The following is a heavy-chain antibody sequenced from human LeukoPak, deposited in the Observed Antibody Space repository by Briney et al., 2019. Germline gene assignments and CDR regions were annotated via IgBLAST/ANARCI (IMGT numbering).Heavy chain of an antibody. J-gene: IGHJ4*02. CDR3: AKDGGSGSYSDY. D-gene: IGHD3-10*01. Sequence: PGGSLRLSCAASGFTFSSYGMHWVRQAPAKGLQWVAVISYDGSNKYYADSVKGRFTISRDNSKNTLYLQMNSLRAEDTAVYYCAKDGGSGSYSDYWGQGTLVTVSS. CDR2: ISYDGSNK. CDR1: GFTFSSYG. V-gene: IGHV3-30*18.